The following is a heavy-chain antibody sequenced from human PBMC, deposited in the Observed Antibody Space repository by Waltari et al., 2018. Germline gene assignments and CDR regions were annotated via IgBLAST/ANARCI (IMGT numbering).Heavy chain of an antibody. Sequence: QVQLQQWGAGLLKPSETLSLTCAVYGGSFSGYYWSWIRQPPGKGLEWIGEINHSGSTNYNPSLKSRVTISVDTSKNQFSLKLSSVTAADTAVYYCAREPGIAAAGTGLYYFDYWGQGTLVTVSS. CDR2: INHSGST. D-gene: IGHD6-13*01. CDR3: AREPGIAAAGTGLYYFDY. J-gene: IGHJ4*02. V-gene: IGHV4-34*01. CDR1: GGSFSGYY.